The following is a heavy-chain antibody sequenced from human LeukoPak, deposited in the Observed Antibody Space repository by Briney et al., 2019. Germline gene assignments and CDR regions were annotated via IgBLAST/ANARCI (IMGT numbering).Heavy chain of an antibody. V-gene: IGHV3-73*01. J-gene: IGHJ6*03. CDR2: IRSKANSYAT. D-gene: IGHD4-17*01. CDR1: GFTFSGSA. CDR3: TTNDSGDPSPKRRSPDYYFYYYMDV. Sequence: GGSLRLSCAASGFTFSGSAMHWVRQASGKGLEWVGRIRSKANSYATAYAASVKVRFTISRDESKNTAYLQMNSLKTEDTAVYYCTTNDSGDPSPKRRSPDYYFYYYMDVWGKGTTVTISS.